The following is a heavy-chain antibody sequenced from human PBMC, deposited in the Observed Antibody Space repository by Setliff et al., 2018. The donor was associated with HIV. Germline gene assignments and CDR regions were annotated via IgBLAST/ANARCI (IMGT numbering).Heavy chain of an antibody. V-gene: IGHV4-61*10. Sequence: SETLSLTCSVSGGSINRGTYYWTWIRQSAGKGLEWIGHIYITGDTDYNPSLKSRVTISVDTSKNQFSLKLSSVTAADTAVYYCARGPGGTVPKPLDAFDIWGQGTMVT. J-gene: IGHJ3*02. D-gene: IGHD1-1*01. CDR2: IYITGDT. CDR1: GGSINRGTYY. CDR3: ARGPGGTVPKPLDAFDI.